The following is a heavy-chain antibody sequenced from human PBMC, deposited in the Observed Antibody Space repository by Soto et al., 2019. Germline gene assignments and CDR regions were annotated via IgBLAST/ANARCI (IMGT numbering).Heavy chain of an antibody. J-gene: IGHJ4*02. CDR3: AHSDPEGWALEY. Sequence: QITLKESGPTLVSPTQTLTLTCTVPGFSLSTSGVGVAWIRQPPGKALEWLGIIYWDDDERYSPSLRSRLTITKDTSLNQVVLRMTNMDPLDTATYYCAHSDPEGWALEYWGQGLLVTVSS. CDR1: GFSLSTSGVG. V-gene: IGHV2-5*02. CDR2: IYWDDDE.